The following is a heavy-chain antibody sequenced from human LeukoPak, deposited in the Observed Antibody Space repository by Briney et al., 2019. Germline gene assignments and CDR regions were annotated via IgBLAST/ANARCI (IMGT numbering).Heavy chain of an antibody. J-gene: IGHJ5*02. Sequence: AISGSGGSTYYADSVKGRFTISRDNSKNTLYLQMNSLRAEDTAVYYCAKGSYYDSTPNWFDPWGQGTLVTVSS. V-gene: IGHV3-23*01. D-gene: IGHD3-22*01. CDR2: ISGSGGST. CDR3: AKGSYYDSTPNWFDP.